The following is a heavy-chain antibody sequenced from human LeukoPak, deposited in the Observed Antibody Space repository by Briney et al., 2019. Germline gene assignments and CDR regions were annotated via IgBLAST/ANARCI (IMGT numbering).Heavy chain of an antibody. V-gene: IGHV3-23*01. CDR2: ISGSGGST. Sequence: GGSLRLSCAASGFTFSSYAMSWVRQAPGKGLEWVSAISGSGGSTYYADSVKGRFTISRDNAKNTLYLQMNSLRAEDTAVYYCARRVVVPAAPYYFDYWGQGTLVTVSS. D-gene: IGHD2-2*01. CDR1: GFTFSSYA. CDR3: ARRVVVPAAPYYFDY. J-gene: IGHJ4*02.